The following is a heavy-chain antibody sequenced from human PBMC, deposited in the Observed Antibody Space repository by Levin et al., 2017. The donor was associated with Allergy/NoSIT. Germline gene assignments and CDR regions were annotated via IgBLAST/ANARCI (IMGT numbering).Heavy chain of an antibody. D-gene: IGHD3-10*01. CDR2: ISGSGDNT. Sequence: PGESLKISCAASGFTFSSHAMSWVRQAPGKGLEWVSGISGSGDNTYYADSVKGRFTISRDNSKNTLYLQMNSLRAEDTAVYYCAKRRGFRESKYLFDYWGQGTLVTVSS. CDR3: AKRRGFRESKYLFDY. J-gene: IGHJ4*02. CDR1: GFTFSSHA. V-gene: IGHV3-23*01.